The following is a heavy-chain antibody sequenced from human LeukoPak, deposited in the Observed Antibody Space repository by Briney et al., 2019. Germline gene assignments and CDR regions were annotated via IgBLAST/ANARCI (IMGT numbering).Heavy chain of an antibody. CDR1: GFTFSSYW. Sequence: PGGSLRLSCAASGFTFSSYWMSWVRQAPGKGLEWVANIKQDGSEKYYVDSVKGRFTISRDNAKNSLYLQMNSLRAEDTAVYYCARDLRYYDSSGYNPWFDPWGQGTLVTVSS. CDR3: ARDLRYYDSSGYNPWFDP. V-gene: IGHV3-7*03. CDR2: IKQDGSEK. J-gene: IGHJ5*02. D-gene: IGHD3-22*01.